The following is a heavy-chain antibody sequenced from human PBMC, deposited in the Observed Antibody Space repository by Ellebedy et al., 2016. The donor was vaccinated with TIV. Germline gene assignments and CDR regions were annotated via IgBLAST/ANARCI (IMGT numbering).Heavy chain of an antibody. V-gene: IGHV5-51*01. CDR3: ARHPNGMDV. CDR2: IYPGDSDT. Sequence: KVSCKGSGYSFTSYWIAWVRQMPGKGLEWMGIIYPGDSDTIYSPSFQGRVTISADKSTNTAYLQWTSLKASDTGLYYCARHPNGMDVWGQGTTVTVSS. J-gene: IGHJ6*02. CDR1: GYSFTSYW.